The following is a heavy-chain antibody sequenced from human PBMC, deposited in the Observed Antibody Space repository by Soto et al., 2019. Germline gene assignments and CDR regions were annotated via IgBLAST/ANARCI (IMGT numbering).Heavy chain of an antibody. D-gene: IGHD3-22*01. CDR1: GGSISSGGFS. Sequence: QLQLQESGSGLVKPSQTLSLTCAISGGSISSGGFSWSWIRRPPGRGLEWIGSIYHSGSTYSNPSLKSRVSISVDRSKNQFSLKLSSVTAADTAVYYCARALYYYDSSGYFRNDAFDFWGQGTMVTVSS. V-gene: IGHV4-30-2*01. CDR2: IYHSGST. J-gene: IGHJ3*01. CDR3: ARALYYYDSSGYFRNDAFDF.